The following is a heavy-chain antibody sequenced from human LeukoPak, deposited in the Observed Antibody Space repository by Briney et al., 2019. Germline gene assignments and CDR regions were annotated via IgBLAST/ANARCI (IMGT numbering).Heavy chain of an antibody. CDR3: ASTLDDSSGYYYFFDY. CDR2: IYPGDSDT. J-gene: IGHJ4*02. D-gene: IGHD3-22*01. CDR1: GYSFTSYW. V-gene: IGHV5-51*01. Sequence: GESQKISCKGSGYSFTSYWIGWVRQMPGKGLEWMGIIYPGDSDTRYSPSFQGQVTISADKSISTAYLQWSSLKASDTAMYYCASTLDDSSGYYYFFDYWGQGTLVTVSS.